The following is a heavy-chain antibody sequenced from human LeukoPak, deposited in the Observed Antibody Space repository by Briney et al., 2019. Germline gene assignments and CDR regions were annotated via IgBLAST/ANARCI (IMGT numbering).Heavy chain of an antibody. J-gene: IGHJ4*02. D-gene: IGHD4-11*01. CDR1: GFTFSSYG. CDR3: AKDPYSNYDPYYFEY. CDR2: VRFVGSHQ. Sequence: GGSLRLSCAASGFTFSSYGMHWVRQAQGRGRGWVALVRFVGSHQYYTDSVKGRFSISRDNSKNTLFLQMDSLRAEDTAVYYCAKDPYSNYDPYYFEYWGQGTLVTVSS. V-gene: IGHV3-30*02.